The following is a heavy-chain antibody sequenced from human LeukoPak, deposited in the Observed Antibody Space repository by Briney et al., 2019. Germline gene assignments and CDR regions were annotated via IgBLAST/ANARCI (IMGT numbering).Heavy chain of an antibody. CDR2: FYTSGST. CDR3: ATPYDAKTATYDL. J-gene: IGHJ5*02. Sequence: SGTLSLTCTVSGGSISSYCWSWVRQPPGKGLEWIGYFYTSGSTNYNPSLKSRVTMSVDTSKNQSSMELSSLTAADTAVYYCATPYDAKTATYDLWGQGTLVTVSS. CDR1: GGSISSYC. V-gene: IGHV4-4*09. D-gene: IGHD3-3*01.